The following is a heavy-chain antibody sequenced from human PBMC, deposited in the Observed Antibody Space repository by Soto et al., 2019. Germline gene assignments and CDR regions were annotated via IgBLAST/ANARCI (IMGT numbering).Heavy chain of an antibody. CDR1: GGTFSSYI. CDR2: VTPVFGTP. D-gene: IGHD2-21*01. J-gene: IGHJ6*02. V-gene: IGHV1-69*06. CDR3: SVSDCRWCRGFDGRSCYGMDW. Sequence: QVQLVQSGAEVRKSGSSVKVSCKASGGTFSSYIFSWVRQAPGQGLEWMVGVTPVFGTPTYAQDFQGRVTIKADIPTSTAYMELNCLRSEETAGNYWSVSDCRWCRGFDGRSCYGMDWWGQGTRVNVSS.